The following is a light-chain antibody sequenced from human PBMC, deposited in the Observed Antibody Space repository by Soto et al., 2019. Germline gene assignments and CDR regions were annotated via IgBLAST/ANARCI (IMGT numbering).Light chain of an antibody. CDR3: QQRDDLYT. J-gene: IGKJ2*01. CDR2: DGS. V-gene: IGKV3-11*01. Sequence: EIVLTQSPATLALSPWEIATLSCRASQFVTNNVAWYQQKPGQAPRLLISDGSNRASGIPARFVGSGSGTDFPLTSTGLQPEELAVYFCQQRDDLYTFRQGTKLQIQ. CDR1: QFVTNN.